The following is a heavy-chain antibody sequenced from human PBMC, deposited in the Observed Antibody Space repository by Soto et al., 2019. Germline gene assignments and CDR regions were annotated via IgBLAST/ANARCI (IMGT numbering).Heavy chain of an antibody. V-gene: IGHV6-1*01. D-gene: IGHD4-4*01. CDR2: TYYRSKWYN. Sequence: SPTLSLTCAISGDSVSSNSAAWECIMQSPSRVLEWLGRTYYRSKWYNDYAVSVKSRITINPDTSKNQFSLQLNSVTPEDTAVYYCARVPLHGYYYGMDVWGQGTTVTVSS. CDR3: ARVPLHGYYYGMDV. J-gene: IGHJ6*02. CDR1: GDSVSSNSAA.